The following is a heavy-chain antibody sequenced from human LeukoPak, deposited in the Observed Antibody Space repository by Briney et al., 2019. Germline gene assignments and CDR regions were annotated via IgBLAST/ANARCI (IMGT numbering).Heavy chain of an antibody. CDR1: RGSISSGSYY. V-gene: IGHV4-61*02. CDR2: IYTSGST. D-gene: IGHD3-16*01. J-gene: IGHJ4*02. Sequence: SETLSLTCTGSRGSISSGSYYWSWIRQPAGKGLEWIGRIYTSGSTNYNPSLKSRVTISVDTSKNQFSLKLSSVTAADTAVYYCARDSYDYVWGSSNFDYWGQGTLVTVSS. CDR3: ARDSYDYVWGSSNFDY.